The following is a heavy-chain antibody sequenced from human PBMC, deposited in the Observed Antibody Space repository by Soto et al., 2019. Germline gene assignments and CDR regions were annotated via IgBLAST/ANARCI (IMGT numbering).Heavy chain of an antibody. CDR1: GDSVSSNSAA. Sequence: PSQTLSLTCVISGDSVSSNSAAWNWIRQSPSRGLEWLGRTYYRSKWYNDYAVSVKSRITLNPDTSKNQFSLQLNSVTPEDSAVYYCARDLIAGGDFGMDVWGQGTTVTVSS. V-gene: IGHV6-1*01. J-gene: IGHJ6*02. D-gene: IGHD3-22*01. CDR3: ARDLIAGGDFGMDV. CDR2: TYYRSKWYN.